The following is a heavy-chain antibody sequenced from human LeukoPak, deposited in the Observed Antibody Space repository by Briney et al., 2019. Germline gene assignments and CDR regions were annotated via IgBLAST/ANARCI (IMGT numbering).Heavy chain of an antibody. CDR2: INPSGGST. J-gene: IGHJ4*02. Sequence: ASVKGSCKASGYTFTSYYMHWVRQAPGQGLEWMGIINPSGGSTSYAQKFQGRVTMTRDTSTSTVYMELSSLRSEDTAVYYCARDFYCGGDCYSYYFDYWGQGTLVTVSS. CDR1: GYTFTSYY. V-gene: IGHV1-46*01. CDR3: ARDFYCGGDCYSYYFDY. D-gene: IGHD2-21*02.